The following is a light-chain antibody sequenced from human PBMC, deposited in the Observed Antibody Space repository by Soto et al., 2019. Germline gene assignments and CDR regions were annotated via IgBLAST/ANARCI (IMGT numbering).Light chain of an antibody. CDR1: QGVSSS. V-gene: IGKV1-9*01. Sequence: IQLTQSPPSLSASVGDRVTITCRASQGVSSSLAWYHQEPGKAPKLLIYAASTLQSGVPSRFSGSGSGTDFTLTINSLQPEDFATYYCQQLHSYPFTFGQGTKVDIK. CDR3: QQLHSYPFT. CDR2: AAS. J-gene: IGKJ1*01.